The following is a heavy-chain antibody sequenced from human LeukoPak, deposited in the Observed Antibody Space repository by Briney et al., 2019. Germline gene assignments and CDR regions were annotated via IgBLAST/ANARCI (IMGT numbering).Heavy chain of an antibody. D-gene: IGHD3-10*01. CDR3: ARGHLNPRYYYARGYMDV. CDR1: GGSFSGYY. CDR2: INHSGST. Sequence: SETLSLTCAVYGGSFSGYYWSWIRQPPGKGLEWIGEINHSGSTNHNPSLKSRVTISVDTSKNQFSLKLSSVTAADTAVYYCARGHLNPRYYYARGYMDVWGKGTTVTVSS. V-gene: IGHV4-34*01. J-gene: IGHJ6*03.